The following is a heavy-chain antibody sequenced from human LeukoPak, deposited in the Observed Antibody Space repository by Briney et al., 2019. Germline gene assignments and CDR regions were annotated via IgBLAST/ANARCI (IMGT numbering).Heavy chain of an antibody. J-gene: IGHJ4*02. CDR2: IRYDGSNK. CDR1: GFTFSSYG. Sequence: GGSLRLSCAASGFTFSSYGMHWARQAPGKGLEWVAFIRYDGSNKYYADSVKGRFTISRDNSKNTLYLQMNSLRAEDTAVYYCAKDLKDTAMVADYWGQGTLVTVSS. V-gene: IGHV3-30*02. CDR3: AKDLKDTAMVADY. D-gene: IGHD5-18*01.